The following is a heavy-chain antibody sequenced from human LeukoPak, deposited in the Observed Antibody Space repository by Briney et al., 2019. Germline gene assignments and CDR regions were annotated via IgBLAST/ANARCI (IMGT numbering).Heavy chain of an antibody. CDR2: ISYSGST. CDR1: GGFVSSGSYY. J-gene: IGHJ3*02. Sequence: SETLSLTCTVSGGFVSSGSYYWTWIRQPPGKGLEWIGYISYSGSTNYNPSLKSRVTISVDTSKNQFSLNLRSVTAADTAVYYCARRGSGGRSFDIWGQGTMVTVSS. V-gene: IGHV4-61*01. CDR3: ARRGSGGRSFDI. D-gene: IGHD2-15*01.